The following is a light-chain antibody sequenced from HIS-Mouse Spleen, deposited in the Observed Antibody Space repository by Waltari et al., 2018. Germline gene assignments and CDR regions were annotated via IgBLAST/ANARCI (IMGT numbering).Light chain of an antibody. J-gene: IGLJ2*01. Sequence: QSALTQPASVSGSPGQSITISCTGTSSDVGGYNYVSWSQQHPDKAPKLMIYEVSNRPAGVSNRFSGSKSGNTASLTISGLQAEDEADYYCSSYTSSSFNVVFGGGTKLTVL. CDR2: EVS. CDR3: SSYTSSSFNVV. V-gene: IGLV2-14*01. CDR1: SSDVGGYNY.